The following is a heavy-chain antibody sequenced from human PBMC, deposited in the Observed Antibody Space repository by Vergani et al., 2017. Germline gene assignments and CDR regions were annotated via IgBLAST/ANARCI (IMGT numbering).Heavy chain of an antibody. V-gene: IGHV4-34*01. CDR2: INHSGST. CDR3: ARGRRGGYCSGGSCYFWFDP. CDR1: GGSFSGYY. D-gene: IGHD2-15*01. J-gene: IGHJ5*02. Sequence: QVQLQQLGAGLLKPSETLSPTCAVYGGSFSGYYWSWIRQPPGKGLEWIGEINHSGSTNYNPSLKSRVTISVDTSNNQFSLMLSSVTAADTAVYYCARGRRGGYCSGGSCYFWFDPWDQGTLVTVSS.